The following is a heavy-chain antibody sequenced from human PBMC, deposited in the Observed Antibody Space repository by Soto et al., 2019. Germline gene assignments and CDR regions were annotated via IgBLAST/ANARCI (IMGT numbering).Heavy chain of an antibody. V-gene: IGHV4-59*01. J-gene: IGHJ4*02. CDR3: ARASPYYDFWSGYFQTFDY. CDR2: IYYSGST. Sequence: SETLSLTCTVSGGSISSYYWSWIRQPPGKGLEWIGYIYYSGSTNYNPSLKSRVTISVDTSKNQFSLKLSSVTAADTAVYYCARASPYYDFWSGYFQTFDYWGQGTLVTVSS. CDR1: GGSISSYY. D-gene: IGHD3-3*01.